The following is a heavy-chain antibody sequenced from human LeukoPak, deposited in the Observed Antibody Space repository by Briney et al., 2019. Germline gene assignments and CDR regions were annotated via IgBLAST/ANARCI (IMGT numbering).Heavy chain of an antibody. V-gene: IGHV4-4*02. CDR3: ARDAPSGAHDY. J-gene: IGHJ4*02. CDR1: GGSISSSNW. D-gene: IGHD2-8*02. Sequence: SETLSLTCAVSGGSISSSNWWSWIRQPPGKGLEWIAYIYYSGSTNYNPSLKSRVTISVDTSKNQFSLKLSSVTAADTAVYYCARDAPSGAHDYWGQGTLVTVSS. CDR2: IYYSGST.